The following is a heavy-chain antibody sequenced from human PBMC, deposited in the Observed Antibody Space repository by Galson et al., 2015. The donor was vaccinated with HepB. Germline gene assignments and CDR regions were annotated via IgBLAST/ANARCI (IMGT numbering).Heavy chain of an antibody. V-gene: IGHV1-18*04. CDR3: ARIRWELQRYYFDY. D-gene: IGHD1-26*01. J-gene: IGHJ4*02. Sequence: SVKVSCKASGYTFTSYGISWVRQAPGQGLEWMGWTSAYNGNTNYAQKLQGRVTMTTDTSTSTAYMELRSLRSDDTAVYYCARIRWELQRYYFDYWGQGTLVTVSS. CDR1: GYTFTSYG. CDR2: TSAYNGNT.